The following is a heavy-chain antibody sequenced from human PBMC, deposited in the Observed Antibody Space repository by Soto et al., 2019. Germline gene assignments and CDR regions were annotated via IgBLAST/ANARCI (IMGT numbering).Heavy chain of an antibody. CDR1: GGSFSGYY. D-gene: IGHD2-2*02. CDR2: INHSGST. Sequence: PSETLSLTCAVYGGSFSGYYWSWIRQPPGKGLEWIGEINHSGSTNYNPSLKSRVTISVDTSKNQFSLKLSSVTAADTAVYYCARGDPDIVVVPAAIWQYYYYYGMDVWGQGTTVTVSS. J-gene: IGHJ6*02. V-gene: IGHV4-34*01. CDR3: ARGDPDIVVVPAAIWQYYYYYGMDV.